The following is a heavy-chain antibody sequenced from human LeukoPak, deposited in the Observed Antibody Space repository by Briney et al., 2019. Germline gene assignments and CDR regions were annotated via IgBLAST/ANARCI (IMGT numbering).Heavy chain of an antibody. V-gene: IGHV3-53*01. J-gene: IGHJ4*02. D-gene: IGHD3-22*01. CDR2: IYSGGST. CDR3: ARDAPGWGSSGYPSD. Sequence: PGGSLRLSCAASGLTVSSNYMSWVRQAPGKGLEWVSVIYSGGSTYYADSVKGRFTISRDNSKNTLYLQMNSLRAEDTAVYYCARDAPGWGSSGYPSDWGQGTLVTVSS. CDR1: GLTVSSNY.